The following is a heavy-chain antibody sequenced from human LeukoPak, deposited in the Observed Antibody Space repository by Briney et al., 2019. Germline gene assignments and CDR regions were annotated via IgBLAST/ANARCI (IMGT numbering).Heavy chain of an antibody. CDR1: GYTFTGYY. J-gene: IGHJ5*02. Sequence: EASVNVSCKASGYTFTGYYMHWVRQAPGQGLEWMGWINPNSGGTNYAQKFQGRVTMTRDTSASTVYMQLRSLRSEDTAVYYCARGANYYDSSGSSNWLDPWGRGTLVTVSS. V-gene: IGHV1-2*02. CDR3: ARGANYYDSSGSSNWLDP. CDR2: INPNSGGT. D-gene: IGHD3-22*01.